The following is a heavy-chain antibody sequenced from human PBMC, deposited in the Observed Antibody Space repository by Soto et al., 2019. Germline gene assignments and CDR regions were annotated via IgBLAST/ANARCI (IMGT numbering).Heavy chain of an antibody. D-gene: IGHD1-26*01. Sequence: ASVKVSCKASGGTFSSYAISWVRQAPGQGLEWMGWINPNSGGTNYAQKFQGWVTMTRDTSISTAYMELSRLRSDDTAVYYCARVGGSYDSRPFDYWGQGTLVTVSS. CDR3: ARVGGSYDSRPFDY. CDR2: INPNSGGT. J-gene: IGHJ4*02. V-gene: IGHV1-2*04. CDR1: GGTFSSYA.